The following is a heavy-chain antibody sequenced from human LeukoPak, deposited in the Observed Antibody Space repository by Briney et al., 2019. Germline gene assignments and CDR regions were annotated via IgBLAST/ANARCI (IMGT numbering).Heavy chain of an antibody. D-gene: IGHD3-22*01. J-gene: IGHJ4*02. V-gene: IGHV3-23*01. CDR2: ISGSGGST. Sequence: GGSLRLSCAASGFIFSSYAMSWVRQAPGKGLEWVSTISGSGGSTYYADSVKGRFTISRDNAKNSLYLQMNSLRAEDTAVYYCARVGLRDSSGYPLDYWGQGTLVTVSS. CDR3: ARVGLRDSSGYPLDY. CDR1: GFIFSSYA.